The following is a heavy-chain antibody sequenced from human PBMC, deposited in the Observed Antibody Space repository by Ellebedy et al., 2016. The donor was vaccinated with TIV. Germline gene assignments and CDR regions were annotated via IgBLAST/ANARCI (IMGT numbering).Heavy chain of an antibody. CDR2: ISHVGTDN. CDR1: GFTFSIYA. V-gene: IGHV3-30-3*01. CDR3: VKDGPLAYGYPYYFDY. J-gene: IGHJ4*02. Sequence: PGGSLRLSCAASGFTFSIYAMGWVRQAPGKGLGWVAAISHVGTDNFHAHSVKGRLSMSRDNSQNTLYLQMNSLRAEDTAVYFCVKDGPLAYGYPYYFDYWGQGTLVTVSS. D-gene: IGHD5-18*01.